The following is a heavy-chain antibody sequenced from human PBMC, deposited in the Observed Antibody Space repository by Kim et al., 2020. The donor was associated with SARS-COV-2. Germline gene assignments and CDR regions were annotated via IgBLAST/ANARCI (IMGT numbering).Heavy chain of an antibody. Sequence: ASVKVSCKASGDSFSGNYIHWVRQPPGQRLEWMGRINPNSGGTNYEQKFQDRITMTRDTSITTAYMELSSLRSDDTAVYYCSLGASGNTGSYNYWGQGTL. V-gene: IGHV1-2*06. J-gene: IGHJ4*02. CDR3: SLGASGNTGSYNY. CDR1: GDSFSGNY. CDR2: INPNSGGT. D-gene: IGHD1-26*01.